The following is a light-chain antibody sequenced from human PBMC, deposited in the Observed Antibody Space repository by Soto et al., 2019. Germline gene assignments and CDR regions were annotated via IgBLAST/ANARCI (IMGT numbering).Light chain of an antibody. CDR2: DVR. Sequence: QSVLTQPASVSGSPGQSITISCTGTSSDVGGYNYVSWYQQHPGKAPKLMIYDVRNRASGASNRFSGSKSGNTASLTISGLQAEDEADYYCTSYTSSSTLYVFVTGTKVTVL. CDR1: SSDVGGYNY. V-gene: IGLV2-14*01. J-gene: IGLJ1*01. CDR3: TSYTSSSTLYV.